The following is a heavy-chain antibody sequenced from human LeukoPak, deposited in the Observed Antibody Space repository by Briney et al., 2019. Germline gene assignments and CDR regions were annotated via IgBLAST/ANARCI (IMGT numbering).Heavy chain of an antibody. CDR1: GGSISSSRYY. CDR3: VRTRLSDHIVPAAERADDACDM. V-gene: IGHV4-39*07. Sequence: SETLSLTCTVSGGSISSSRYYWGWIRQPPGKGLERIGSIHYSGSTYYNPFLKSRVTVSVDTSENQFSLKLSSVAAADTAVYFCVRTRLSDHIVPAAERADDACDMWGQGTMVTVSS. D-gene: IGHD2-2*01. CDR2: IHYSGST. J-gene: IGHJ3*02.